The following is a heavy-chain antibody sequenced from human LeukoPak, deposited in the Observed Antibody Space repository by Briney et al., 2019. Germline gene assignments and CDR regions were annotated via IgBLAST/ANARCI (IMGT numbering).Heavy chain of an antibody. CDR1: GFTFSSYW. CDR2: ISSSSSYI. Sequence: PGGSLRLSCAASGFTFSSYWMSWVRQAPGKGLEWVSSISSSSSYIYYADSVKGRFTISRDNAKNSLYLQMNSLRAEDTAVYYCARDEVPAAMGYYFDYWGQGTLVTVSS. J-gene: IGHJ4*02. CDR3: ARDEVPAAMGYYFDY. D-gene: IGHD2-2*01. V-gene: IGHV3-21*01.